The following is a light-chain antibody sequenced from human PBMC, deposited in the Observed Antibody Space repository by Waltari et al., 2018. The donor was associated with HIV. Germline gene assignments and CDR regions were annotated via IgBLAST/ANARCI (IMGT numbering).Light chain of an antibody. Sequence: QSVLTQPPSASGTPGQRVTISCSGSSSNIGINTVNWYQHLPGTAPKLLIYISNQRPSGVPDRFSGSKSGTSASLAISGLQSEDEADYYCAAWDDRLNGWVFGGGTKLTVL. CDR1: SSNIGINT. J-gene: IGLJ3*02. CDR2: ISN. CDR3: AAWDDRLNGWV. V-gene: IGLV1-44*01.